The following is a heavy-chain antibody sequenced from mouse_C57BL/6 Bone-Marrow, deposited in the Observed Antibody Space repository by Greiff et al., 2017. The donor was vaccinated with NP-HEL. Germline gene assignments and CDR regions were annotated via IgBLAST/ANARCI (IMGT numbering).Heavy chain of an antibody. V-gene: IGHV1-64*01. J-gene: IGHJ3*01. CDR2: IHPNSGST. CDR3: ARDDYYYGEGAY. CDR1: GYTFTSYW. Sequence: QVQLQQPVAELVKPGASVKLSCKASGYTFTSYWMHWVKQRPGQGLEWIGMIHPNSGSTNYNEKFKSKATLTVDKSSSTAYLQHSSLTSEDSAVDYGARDDYYYGEGAYWGQGTLVTVSA. D-gene: IGHD2-4*01.